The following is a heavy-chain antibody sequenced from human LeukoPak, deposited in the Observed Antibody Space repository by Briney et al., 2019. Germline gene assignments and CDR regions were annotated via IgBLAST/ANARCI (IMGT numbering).Heavy chain of an antibody. CDR2: ISTYDDNI. CDR1: GYTFTTYG. J-gene: IGHJ4*02. Sequence: ASVTVSCKASGYTFTTYGPSWVRQAPGQGLEWLGWISTYDDNIKYAQSLQGRLTLTIDTSTSTAYMELRSLTSDDTAVYYCARETYSNILTGTDYWGPGTLVTVSS. D-gene: IGHD3-9*01. V-gene: IGHV1-18*01. CDR3: ARETYSNILTGTDY.